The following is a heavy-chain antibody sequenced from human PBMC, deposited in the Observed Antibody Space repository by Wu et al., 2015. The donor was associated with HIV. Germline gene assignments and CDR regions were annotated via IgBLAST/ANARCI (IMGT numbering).Heavy chain of an antibody. V-gene: IGHV1-69*11. CDR2: IVPIIDTT. CDR3: ARDLGEMATS. Sequence: QVQLVQSGAEVKKPGSSVKVSCKASGGTLNNYAINWVRQAPGQGLEWMGRIVPIIDTTNYEQKFQGRVTFTADDLTNTVHMQLSSLTTEDTAIYYCARDLGEMATSWGQGTLVTVSS. D-gene: IGHD5-24*01. J-gene: IGHJ4*02. CDR1: GGTLNNYA.